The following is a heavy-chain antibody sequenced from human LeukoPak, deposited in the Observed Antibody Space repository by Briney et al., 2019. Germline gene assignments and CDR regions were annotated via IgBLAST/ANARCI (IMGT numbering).Heavy chain of an antibody. V-gene: IGHV4-30-4*07. CDR3: ARGPKDGITLDAFDI. CDR1: GGSISSGGYS. Sequence: SETLSLTCAVSGGSISSGGYSWSWIRQPPGKGLEWIGYIYYSGSTYYNPSLKSRVTISVDTSKNQFSLKLSSVTAADTAVYYCARGPKDGITLDAFDIWGQGTMVTVSS. J-gene: IGHJ3*02. D-gene: IGHD1/OR15-1a*01. CDR2: IYYSGST.